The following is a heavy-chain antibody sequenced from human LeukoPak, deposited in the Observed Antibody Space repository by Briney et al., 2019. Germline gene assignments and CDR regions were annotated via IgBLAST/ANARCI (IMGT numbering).Heavy chain of an antibody. Sequence: GGSLRLSCVASGFTFSSFWMSWVRQAPGKGLEWVGWINQDESDKQYVDSVKGRFTISRDNAKNTIYLQMNSLRAEDTAVYYCSSKPKTAYDIWGQGTMVTVSS. CDR2: INQDESDK. D-gene: IGHD2-21*01. J-gene: IGHJ3*02. CDR3: SSKPKTAYDI. V-gene: IGHV3-7*01. CDR1: GFTFSSFW.